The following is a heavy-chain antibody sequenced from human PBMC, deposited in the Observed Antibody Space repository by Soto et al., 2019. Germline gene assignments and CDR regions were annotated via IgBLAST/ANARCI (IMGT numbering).Heavy chain of an antibody. CDR2: ISSTTNYI. J-gene: IGHJ4*02. CDR1: GFTFTRYS. CDR3: ARESEDLTSNFDY. Sequence: GGSLRLSSEASGFTFTRYSINWVRQAPGKGLEWVSSISSTTNYIYYGDSMKGRFTISRDNAKNSLYLEMNSLRAEDTAVYYCARESEDLTSNFDYWGQGTLVTVSS. V-gene: IGHV3-21*06.